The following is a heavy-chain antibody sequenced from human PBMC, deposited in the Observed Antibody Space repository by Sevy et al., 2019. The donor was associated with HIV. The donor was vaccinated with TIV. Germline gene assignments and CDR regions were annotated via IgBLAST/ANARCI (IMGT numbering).Heavy chain of an antibody. CDR2: IWYDGSGK. D-gene: IGHD1-26*01. Sequence: GGSLRLSCAASGFSFSSYGMHWVRQAPGKGLEWVAVIWYDGSGKYYSDSVKGRFTISRDNSENTLFLQMNSLRVEDTAIYYCAKGAGQYFFDYWGQGTLVTVSS. V-gene: IGHV3-33*06. CDR3: AKGAGQYFFDY. J-gene: IGHJ4*02. CDR1: GFSFSSYG.